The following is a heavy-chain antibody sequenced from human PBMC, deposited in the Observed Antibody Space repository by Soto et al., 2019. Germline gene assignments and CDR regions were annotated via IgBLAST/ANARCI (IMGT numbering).Heavy chain of an antibody. CDR2: IIPIFGTA. Sequence: GPPVKVSCKASGGTFSSYAISWVRQAPGQGLEWMGGIIPIFGTANYAQKFQGRVTITADESTSTAYMELRSLTSDDTAVYYCARERGGGYFDYWGQGTLVTVSS. CDR1: GGTFSSYA. V-gene: IGHV1-69*13. J-gene: IGHJ4*02. D-gene: IGHD3-16*01. CDR3: ARERGGGYFDY.